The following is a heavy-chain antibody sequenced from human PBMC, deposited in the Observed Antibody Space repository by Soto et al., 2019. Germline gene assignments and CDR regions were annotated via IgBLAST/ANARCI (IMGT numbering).Heavy chain of an antibody. Sequence: SETLSLTCAVSGVSISSGNWWTWVRQSPQRGLEYIGEIFHDGTANYYPSFERRVAISVDTSKNQYSLKLTSVTAADTAIYFCARLVYDTRLNYMYFDFWGQGTLVTVSS. CDR1: GVSISSGNW. J-gene: IGHJ4*02. D-gene: IGHD3-10*01. CDR3: ARLVYDTRLNYMYFDF. V-gene: IGHV4-4*02. CDR2: IFHDGTA.